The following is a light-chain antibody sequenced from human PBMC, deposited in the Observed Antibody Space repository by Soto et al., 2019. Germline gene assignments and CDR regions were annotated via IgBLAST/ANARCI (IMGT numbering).Light chain of an antibody. CDR3: LQYNQWPPMFT. V-gene: IGKV3-15*01. J-gene: IGKJ3*01. CDR2: GAS. CDR1: QSISSD. Sequence: EIVRTQSPATLSVSPGERATLSCRASQSISSDLAWYQQKPGQAPRLLIYGASARATGLPGRFSGGGSGTEFTLTISSLQSEDFAIYYCLQYNQWPPMFTFGPGTKVDIK.